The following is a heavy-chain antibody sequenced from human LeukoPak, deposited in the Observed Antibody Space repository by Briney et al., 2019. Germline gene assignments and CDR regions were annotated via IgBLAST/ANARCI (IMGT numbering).Heavy chain of an antibody. CDR3: ARGPLYYGSGRTDY. D-gene: IGHD3-10*01. Sequence: SETLSLTCAVYGGSFSGYYWSWIRQPPGKGLEWIGEINHSGSTNYNPSLKSRVTISVDTSKNQCSLKLSSVTAADTAVYYCARGPLYYGSGRTDYWGQGTLVTVSS. V-gene: IGHV4-34*01. CDR2: INHSGST. CDR1: GGSFSGYY. J-gene: IGHJ4*02.